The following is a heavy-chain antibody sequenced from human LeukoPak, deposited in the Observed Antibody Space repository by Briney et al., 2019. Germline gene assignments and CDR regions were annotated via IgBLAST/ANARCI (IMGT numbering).Heavy chain of an antibody. CDR3: ARDQDYYGSGSYGPDY. V-gene: IGHV4-38-2*02. CDR1: GYSITTGYY. J-gene: IGHJ4*02. CDR2: IYSTGAT. D-gene: IGHD3-10*01. Sequence: PSETLSLTCTVSGYSITTGYYWGWIRQSPGKGLEWIASIYSTGATYYNPSLKSRVTISVDTSKNQFSLELSSVTAADTAVYYCARDQDYYGSGSYGPDYWGQGTLVTVSS.